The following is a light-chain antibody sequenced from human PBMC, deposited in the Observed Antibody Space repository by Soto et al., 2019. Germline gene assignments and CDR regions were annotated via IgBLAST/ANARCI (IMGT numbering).Light chain of an antibody. V-gene: IGKV1-5*01. CDR1: QSFSSW. J-gene: IGKJ4*01. CDR3: QQYNSYSPLT. Sequence: DIQMTQSPSTLSASVGDRVTITCRASQSFSSWLAWYQQKPGHAPKLLIYHASSLASGVPSRFRGSGSGTEFTLTISSLQPDDFATYYCQQYNSYSPLTFGGGTKVEIK. CDR2: HAS.